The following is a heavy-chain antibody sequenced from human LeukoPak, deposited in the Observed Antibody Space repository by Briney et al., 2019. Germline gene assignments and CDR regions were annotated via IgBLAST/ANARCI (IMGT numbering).Heavy chain of an antibody. CDR3: ARDRYGSGSYYTWFDP. CDR1: GYTFSVYY. Sequence: ASVKVSCKASGYTFSVYYMHWVRQAPGQGLEWMGWINPNSGGTNYAQKFQGWVTMPRDTSISTAYMEMSRLRSNDTAVYYCARDRYGSGSYYTWFDPWGQGTLVTVSS. V-gene: IGHV1-2*04. J-gene: IGHJ5*02. D-gene: IGHD3-10*01. CDR2: INPNSGGT.